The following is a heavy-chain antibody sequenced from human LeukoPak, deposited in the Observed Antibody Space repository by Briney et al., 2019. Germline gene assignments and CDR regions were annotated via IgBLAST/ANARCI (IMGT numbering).Heavy chain of an antibody. CDR1: GFTFSDYY. D-gene: IGHD5-18*01. V-gene: IGHV3-11*01. CDR3: ARFGPGYSYGYDYFDY. Sequence: GGSLSLSCAASGFTFSDYYMSWIRQAPGKGLQWVSYISSSGSTIYYADSVKGRFTISRDNAKNSLYLQMNSLRAEDTAVYYCARFGPGYSYGYDYFDYWGQGTLVTVSS. CDR2: ISSSGSTI. J-gene: IGHJ4*02.